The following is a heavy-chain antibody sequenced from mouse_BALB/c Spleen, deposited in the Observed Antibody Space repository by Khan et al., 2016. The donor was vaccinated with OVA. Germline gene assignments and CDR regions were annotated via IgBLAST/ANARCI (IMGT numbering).Heavy chain of an antibody. CDR2: IYPFNDAT. V-gene: IGHV1S136*01. Sequence: EVKLMESGPEVVKPGASVKMSCKASGYTFTSYVMHWVKQKPGQGLEWIGYIYPFNDATKFNEKFNGKATLTSEKSSSTAYMELSSLTSVDAAVYYVAPVGSYYRSVGYWNQGTLVTVSA. CDR3: APVGSYYRSVGY. D-gene: IGHD2-12*01. CDR1: GYTFTSYV. J-gene: IGHJ3*01.